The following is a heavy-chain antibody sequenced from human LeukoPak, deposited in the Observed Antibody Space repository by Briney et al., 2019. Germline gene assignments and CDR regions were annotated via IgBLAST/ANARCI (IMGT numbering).Heavy chain of an antibody. CDR2: ISGSGGST. V-gene: IGHV3-23*01. D-gene: IGHD3-22*01. CDR3: AKSSSGFVPFDY. J-gene: IGHJ4*02. CDR1: GLTFSSYG. Sequence: GGSLRLSCAASGLTFSSYGMSWVRQAPGKGLEWVSVISGSGGSTFYADSVKGRFTISRDNSKNTLYLQMNSLGAEDTAVYYCAKSSSGFVPFDYWGQGTLVTVSS.